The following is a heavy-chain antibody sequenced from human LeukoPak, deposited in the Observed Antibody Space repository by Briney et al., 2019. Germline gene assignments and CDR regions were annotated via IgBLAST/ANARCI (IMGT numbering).Heavy chain of an antibody. Sequence: TSSETLSLTCSVYSGSFSGYYWSWIRQPPGKGLEWIGEINHSVGTNYNPSLKSRVTMSLDTSKNQFSLRLNSVTAADTAVYYCARTVSSGTLDYWGQGTLVTVSS. V-gene: IGHV4-34*01. CDR2: INHSVGT. CDR1: SGSFSGYY. D-gene: IGHD1-26*01. J-gene: IGHJ4*02. CDR3: ARTVSSGTLDY.